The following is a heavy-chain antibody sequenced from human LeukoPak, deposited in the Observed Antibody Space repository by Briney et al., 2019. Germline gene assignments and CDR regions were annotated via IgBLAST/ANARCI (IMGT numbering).Heavy chain of an antibody. D-gene: IGHD1-26*01. V-gene: IGHV3-33*06. CDR2: IWYDGSNK. CDR3: AKDLGRYRNNYFDY. Sequence: GGSLRLSCAASGFTFSSYGMHWVRQAPGKGLEWVAVIWYDGSNKYYADSVKGRFTISRDDSKNTLYLQMNSLRAEDTAVYYCAKDLGRYRNNYFDYWGQGTLVTVSS. J-gene: IGHJ4*02. CDR1: GFTFSSYG.